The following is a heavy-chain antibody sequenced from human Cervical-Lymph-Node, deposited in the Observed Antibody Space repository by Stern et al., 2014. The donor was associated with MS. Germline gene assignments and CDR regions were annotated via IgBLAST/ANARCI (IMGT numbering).Heavy chain of an antibody. CDR2: IYNNGDT. Sequence: QVQLQESGPGLVKPSQTLSLTCTVSGASISSGGYFWSWIRQPAGKGLEWIGRIYNNGDTHYNPSLRRRAPMPLDASNTHFSLNLASVTATDTAVYYCGRFTSAAPGISWGQGTLVTVSS. J-gene: IGHJ4*02. V-gene: IGHV4-61*02. D-gene: IGHD6-13*01. CDR1: GASISSGGYF. CDR3: GRFTSAAPGIS.